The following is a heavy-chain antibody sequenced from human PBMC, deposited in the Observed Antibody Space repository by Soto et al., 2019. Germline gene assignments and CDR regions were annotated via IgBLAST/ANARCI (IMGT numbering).Heavy chain of an antibody. D-gene: IGHD6-13*01. CDR3: ARDRTPWYSSSWYLTYYYYGMDV. CDR2: ISSSSSYT. Sequence: PGGSLRLSCAASGFTCSDYYMSWIRQDPGKGLEWVSYISSSSSYTNYADSVKGRFTISRDNAKNSLYLQMNSLRAEDTAVYYCARDRTPWYSSSWYLTYYYYGMDVWGQGTTVTVSS. J-gene: IGHJ6*02. V-gene: IGHV3-11*06. CDR1: GFTCSDYY.